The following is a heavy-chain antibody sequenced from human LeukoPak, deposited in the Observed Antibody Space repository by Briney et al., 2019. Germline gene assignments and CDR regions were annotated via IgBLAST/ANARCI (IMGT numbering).Heavy chain of an antibody. V-gene: IGHV1-18*01. CDR3: ASSLYYYDSSVDAFDI. CDR1: GYTFTGYG. CDR2: ISAYNGNT. D-gene: IGHD3-22*01. Sequence: ASVKVSCKASGYTFTGYGISWVRQAPGQGLEWMGWISAYNGNTNYAQKLQGRVTMTTDTSTSTAYMELRSLRSDDTAVYYCASSLYYYDSSVDAFDIWGQGTMVTVSS. J-gene: IGHJ3*02.